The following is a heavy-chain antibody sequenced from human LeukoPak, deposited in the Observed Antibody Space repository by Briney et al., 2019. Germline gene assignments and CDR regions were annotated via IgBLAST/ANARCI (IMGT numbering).Heavy chain of an antibody. D-gene: IGHD3-16*01. CDR1: GFTFDDYT. J-gene: IGHJ4*02. Sequence: GGSLRLSCAASGFTFDDYTLHWVRQVPGKGLEWVSGIAWTSVTIGYADSVKGRFTISRDNAKNSLYLQMNSLRAEDTALYYCAKIGGRREAPTERYFDYWGQGTLVTVS. CDR2: IAWTSVTI. CDR3: AKIGGRREAPTERYFDY. V-gene: IGHV3-9*01.